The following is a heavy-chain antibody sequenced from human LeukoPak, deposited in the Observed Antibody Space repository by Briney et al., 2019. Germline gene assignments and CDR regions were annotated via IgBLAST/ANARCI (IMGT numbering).Heavy chain of an antibody. CDR1: GYTFTSYY. V-gene: IGHV1-46*01. CDR2: INPSGGST. Sequence: GASVKVSCKASGYTFTSYYMHWVRQAPGQGLEWMGIINPSGGSTSYAQKFQGRVTMTRDMSTSTVYMELSSLRSEDTAVYYCARDARDIGYSSGWYKWVFYYYYMDVWGKGTTVTVSS. D-gene: IGHD6-19*01. J-gene: IGHJ6*03. CDR3: ARDARDIGYSSGWYKWVFYYYYMDV.